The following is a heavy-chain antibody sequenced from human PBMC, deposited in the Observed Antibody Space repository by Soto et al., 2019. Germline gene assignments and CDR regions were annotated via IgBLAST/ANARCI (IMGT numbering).Heavy chain of an antibody. J-gene: IGHJ5*02. V-gene: IGHV3-23*01. CDR2: ISGSGGST. D-gene: IGHD6-6*01. CDR3: AKDGEQLVHPGWFDP. CDR1: GFTFDDYG. Sequence: VGSLRLSCAASGFTFDDYGMHWVRLGPGKGLEWVSAISGSGGSTYYADSVKGRFTISRDNSKNTLYLQMNSLRAEDTAVYYCAKDGEQLVHPGWFDPWGQGTLVTVAS.